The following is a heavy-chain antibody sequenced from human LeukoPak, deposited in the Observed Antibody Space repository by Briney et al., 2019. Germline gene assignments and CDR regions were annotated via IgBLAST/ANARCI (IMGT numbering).Heavy chain of an antibody. CDR3: ARANGMDV. V-gene: IGHV3-48*02. CDR1: GFTFSSYS. CDR2: ISSTSSTI. Sequence: GGSLRLSCAASGFTFSSYSMNWVRQAPGKGLEWVSYISSTSSTIYYADSVKGRFTISRDNAKISLYLQMSSLRDDDTALYYCARANGMDVWGQGTTVTVSS. J-gene: IGHJ6*02.